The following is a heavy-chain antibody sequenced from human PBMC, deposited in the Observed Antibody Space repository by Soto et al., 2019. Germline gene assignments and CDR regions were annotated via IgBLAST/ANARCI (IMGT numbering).Heavy chain of an antibody. V-gene: IGHV3-11*05. D-gene: IGHD4-17*01. CDR1: GFTFSDYY. J-gene: IGHJ6*02. CDR2: ISSSSSYT. Sequence: PGGSLRLSCAASGFTFSDYYMSWIRQAPGKGLEWVSYISSSSSYTNYADSVKGRFTISRDNAKNSLYLQMNSLRAEDTAVYYCARDPREILPDDYGGHPGYYYGMDVWGQGTTVTVSS. CDR3: ARDPREILPDDYGGHPGYYYGMDV.